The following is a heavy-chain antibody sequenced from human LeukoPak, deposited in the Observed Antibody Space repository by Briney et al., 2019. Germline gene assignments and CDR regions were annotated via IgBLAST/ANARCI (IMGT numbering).Heavy chain of an antibody. V-gene: IGHV4-59*01. Sequence: SETLSLTCTVSGGSISSYYWSWIRQPPGKGPEWIGYIYYSGSTNYNPSLKSRVTISLDTSKKQFSLKLSSVTAADTAVYYCARGYSGSYGRFDYWGQGTLVTVSS. D-gene: IGHD1-26*01. J-gene: IGHJ4*02. CDR2: IYYSGST. CDR1: GGSISSYY. CDR3: ARGYSGSYGRFDY.